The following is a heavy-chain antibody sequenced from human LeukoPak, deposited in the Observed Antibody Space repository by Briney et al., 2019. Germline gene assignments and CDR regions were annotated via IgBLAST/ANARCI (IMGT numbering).Heavy chain of an antibody. CDR3: ARSDYYGMDV. J-gene: IGHJ6*02. V-gene: IGHV3-21*01. Sequence: GGSLRLSCAAPGFTFSSYTMNWVRQAPGKGLEWVSSITSSSSYIYYADSVKGRFTISRDNAKNSLYLQMDSLGAEDTAVYYCARSDYYGMDVWGQGTTVTVSS. CDR1: GFTFSSYT. CDR2: ITSSSSYI.